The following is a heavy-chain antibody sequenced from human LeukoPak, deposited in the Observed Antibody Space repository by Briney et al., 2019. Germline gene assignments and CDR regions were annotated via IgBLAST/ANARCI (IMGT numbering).Heavy chain of an antibody. CDR3: ARELLRFGDNPGQH. Sequence: GGSLRLSCVASGFTFSTYGMSWVRQAPGKGLEWVSAISGSGGSTYYADSVKGRFTISRDNAKNSLYLQMNSLRAEDTAVYYCARELLRFGDNPGQHWGQGTLVTVSS. CDR1: GFTFSTYG. J-gene: IGHJ1*01. D-gene: IGHD3-10*01. CDR2: ISGSGGST. V-gene: IGHV3-23*01.